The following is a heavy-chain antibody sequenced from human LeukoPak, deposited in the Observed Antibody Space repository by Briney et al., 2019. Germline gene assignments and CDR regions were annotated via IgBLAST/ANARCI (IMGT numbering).Heavy chain of an antibody. CDR2: ISGSGGST. CDR1: GFTFSSYA. Sequence: GGSLRLSCAASGFTFSSYAMSWVHQAPGKGLEWVSAISGSGGSTYYADSVKGRFTISRDNSKNTLYLQMNSLRAEDTAVYYCARDLGDGWFDPWGQGTLVTVSS. V-gene: IGHV3-23*01. CDR3: ARDLGDGWFDP. J-gene: IGHJ5*02. D-gene: IGHD2-21*01.